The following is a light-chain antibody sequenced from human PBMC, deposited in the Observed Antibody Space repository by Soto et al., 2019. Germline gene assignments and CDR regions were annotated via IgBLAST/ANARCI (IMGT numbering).Light chain of an antibody. CDR2: RDS. CDR1: NSNIGSNY. Sequence: QSVLTQPPSASGTPGQRVTISWSGSNSNIGSNYVYWYQQLPGTAPKLLIYRDSQRPSGVPDRFSGSKSGTSASLAISGLRSEDEADYYCGAWDDSSVVFGGGTKLTVL. CDR3: GAWDDSSVV. V-gene: IGLV1-47*01. J-gene: IGLJ2*01.